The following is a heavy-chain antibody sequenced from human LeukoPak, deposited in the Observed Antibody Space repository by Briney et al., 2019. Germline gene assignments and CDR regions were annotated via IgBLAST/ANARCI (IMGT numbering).Heavy chain of an antibody. V-gene: IGHV3-23*01. CDR1: GFTFSSYG. CDR2: ISGSGGST. D-gene: IGHD6-13*01. J-gene: IGHJ5*02. Sequence: GGSLRLSCAASGFTFSSYGMHWVRQAPGKGLEWVSAISGSGGSTYYADSVKGRFTISRDNSKNTLYLQMNSLRAEDTAVYYCAKALPDRSSWYSWFDPWGQGTLVTVSS. CDR3: AKALPDRSSWYSWFDP.